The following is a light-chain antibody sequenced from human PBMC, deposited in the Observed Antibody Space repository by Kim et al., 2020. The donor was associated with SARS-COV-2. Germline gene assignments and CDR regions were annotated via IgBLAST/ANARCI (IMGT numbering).Light chain of an antibody. J-gene: IGLJ1*01. CDR2: DVS. V-gene: IGLV2-11*01. Sequence: PGQSVTISCTGTSSDVGGYKYVSRYQQHPGKAPKIMIYDVSKRPSGVPDRFSGSKSGNTASLTISGLQAEDEADYYCCSYAGSYVFGTGTKVTVL. CDR3: CSYAGSYV. CDR1: SSDVGGYKY.